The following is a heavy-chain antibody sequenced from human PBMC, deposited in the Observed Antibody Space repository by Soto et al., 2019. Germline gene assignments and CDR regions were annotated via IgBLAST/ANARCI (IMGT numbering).Heavy chain of an antibody. CDR3: AGSWNYYYGMDV. D-gene: IGHD3-10*01. V-gene: IGHV4-34*01. CDR2: INHSGST. CDR1: GGSFSGFY. Sequence: SETLSLTCAVYGGSFSGFYWSWIRQTPGKGLEWIGEINHSGSTNYNPSLKSRVTISVDTSKNQFSLKLTSVTAADTALYYCAGSWNYYYGMDVWGQGTTVTVS. J-gene: IGHJ6*02.